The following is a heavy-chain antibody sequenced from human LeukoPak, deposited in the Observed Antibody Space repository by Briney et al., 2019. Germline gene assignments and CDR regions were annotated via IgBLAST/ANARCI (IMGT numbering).Heavy chain of an antibody. CDR2: INHSGST. CDR3: ARARAGYCSGGSCGTRGYYYYGMDV. V-gene: IGHV4-39*07. CDR1: GGSISSSSYY. J-gene: IGHJ6*02. Sequence: SETLSLTCTVSGGSISSSSYYWGWIRQPPGKGLEWIGEINHSGSTNYNPSLKSRVTTSVDTSKNQFSLKLSSVTAADTAVYYCARARAGYCSGGSCGTRGYYYYGMDVWGQGTTVTVSS. D-gene: IGHD2-15*01.